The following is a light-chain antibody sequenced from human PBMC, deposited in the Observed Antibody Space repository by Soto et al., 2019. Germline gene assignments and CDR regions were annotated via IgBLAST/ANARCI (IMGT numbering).Light chain of an antibody. Sequence: DIQMTQSPSSLAASVGDRVTITCQATQDITKYLNWYQHKPGKAPTLLIYDASQLETGVPSRFIGSGSGTDFTLTISSLQPEDFATYYCQQYDNLPLTFGGGTKVETK. CDR3: QQYDNLPLT. V-gene: IGKV1-33*01. CDR1: QDITKY. CDR2: DAS. J-gene: IGKJ4*01.